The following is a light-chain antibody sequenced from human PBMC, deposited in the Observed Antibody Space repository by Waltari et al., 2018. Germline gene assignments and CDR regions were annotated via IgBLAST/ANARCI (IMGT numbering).Light chain of an antibody. CDR3: QQFYRYPLT. V-gene: IGKV1-5*03. J-gene: IGKJ4*01. CDR2: KAS. Sequence: DIQMTQSPSTLSASVGDRVTITCRATQSISYWLAWYQHKPGKAPNLLIYKASNLKSGVPSRFSVSGSGTEFTLTISSLQPDDCGTYYCQQFYRYPLTFGGGTKVEI. CDR1: QSISYW.